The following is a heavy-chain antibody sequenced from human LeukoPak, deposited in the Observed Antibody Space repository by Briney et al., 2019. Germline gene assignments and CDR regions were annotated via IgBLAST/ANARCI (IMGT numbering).Heavy chain of an antibody. D-gene: IGHD4-11*01. V-gene: IGHV3-30-3*01. Sequence: PGRSLRLSCAASGFTFSSYAMHWVRQAPGKGLEWVAVISYDGSNKYYADSVKGRFTISRDNSKNTPYLQMNSLRAEDTAVYYCASTYSNYVDYYYYMDVWGKGTTVTASS. J-gene: IGHJ6*03. CDR1: GFTFSSYA. CDR3: ASTYSNYVDYYYYMDV. CDR2: ISYDGSNK.